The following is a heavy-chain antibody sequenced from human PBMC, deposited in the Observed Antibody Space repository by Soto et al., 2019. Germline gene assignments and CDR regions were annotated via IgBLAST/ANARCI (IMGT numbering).Heavy chain of an antibody. V-gene: IGHV3-43*01. CDR1: GFTFDDYT. Sequence: PGGSLRLSCAASGFTFDDYTMHWVRQAPGKGLEWVSLISWDGGSTYYADSVKGRFTISRDNSKNSLYLQMNSLRTEDTALYYCAKDLAPKYYYDSSGYHYYYYGMDVWGQGTTVTSP. CDR2: ISWDGGST. J-gene: IGHJ6*02. CDR3: AKDLAPKYYYDSSGYHYYYYGMDV. D-gene: IGHD3-22*01.